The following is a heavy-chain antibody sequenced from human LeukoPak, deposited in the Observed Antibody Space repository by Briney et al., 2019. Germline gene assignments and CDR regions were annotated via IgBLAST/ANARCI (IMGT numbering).Heavy chain of an antibody. V-gene: IGHV4-31*03. CDR2: IYYSGST. Sequence: SETLSLTCTVSGGSISSGGYYWSWIRQHPGKGLEWIGYIYYSGSTYYNPSLKSRVTISVDTSKNQFSLKLSSVTAADTAVYYCARDIYYYDKNYFGYYYGMDVWGQGTTVTVSS. CDR3: ARDIYYYDKNYFGYYYGMDV. D-gene: IGHD3-22*01. CDR1: GGSISSGGYY. J-gene: IGHJ6*02.